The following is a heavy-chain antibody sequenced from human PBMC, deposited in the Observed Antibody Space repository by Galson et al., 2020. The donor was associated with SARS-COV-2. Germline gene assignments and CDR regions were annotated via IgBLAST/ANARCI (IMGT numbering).Heavy chain of an antibody. Sequence: GESLKISCAASGFTFSSYGMHWVRQAPGKGLEWVAVISYDGSNKYYADSVKGRFTISRDNSKNTLYLQMNSLRAEDTAVYYCARDKVAYCGGDCYSAYFDYWGQGTLGTVSS. J-gene: IGHJ4*02. V-gene: IGHV3-30*03. CDR1: GFTFSSYG. CDR3: ARDKVAYCGGDCYSAYFDY. D-gene: IGHD2-21*02. CDR2: ISYDGSNK.